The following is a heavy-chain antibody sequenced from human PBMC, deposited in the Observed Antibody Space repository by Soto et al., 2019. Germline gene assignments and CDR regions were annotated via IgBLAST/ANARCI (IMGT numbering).Heavy chain of an antibody. V-gene: IGHV3-23*04. Sequence: VQLVESGGGLVEPGGSLRLSCAASGFTFSSYAMSWVRQAPGKGLEWVSAISGSGGSTYYADSVKGRFTISRDNSKNTLYLQMNSLRAEDTAVYYCAKDPPNEIAPYDSGELVFDPWGQGTLVTVSS. CDR2: ISGSGGST. J-gene: IGHJ5*02. CDR3: AKDPPNEIAPYDSGELVFDP. D-gene: IGHD3-16*01. CDR1: GFTFSSYA.